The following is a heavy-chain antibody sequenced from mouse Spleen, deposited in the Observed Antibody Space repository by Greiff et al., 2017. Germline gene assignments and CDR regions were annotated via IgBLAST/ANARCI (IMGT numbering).Heavy chain of an antibody. Sequence: VQLQQSGAELMKPGASVKLSCKATGYTFTSYWITWVKQRPGQGLEWIGDIYPGSGSTNYNEKFKSKATLTVDTSSSTAYMQLSSLTSEDSAVYYCSSNWDVDYWGQGTTLTVSS. CDR2: IYPGSGST. D-gene: IGHD4-1*01. V-gene: IGHV1-55*01. J-gene: IGHJ2*01. CDR1: GYTFTSYW. CDR3: SSNWDVDY.